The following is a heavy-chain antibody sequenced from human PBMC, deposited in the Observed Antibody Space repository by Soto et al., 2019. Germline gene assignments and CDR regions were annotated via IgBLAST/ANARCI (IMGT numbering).Heavy chain of an antibody. Sequence: GGSLRLSCAASGFTFSDYYMSWIRQAPGKGLEWVSYISSSSSYTNYADSVKGRFTISRDNSKNTSYLQMNSLTAEDTAVYYCAKRRRSCNSASCYDGAFDIWGQGTNVTVSS. J-gene: IGHJ3*02. CDR2: ISSSSSYT. V-gene: IGHV3-11*03. D-gene: IGHD2-2*01. CDR1: GFTFSDYY. CDR3: AKRRRSCNSASCYDGAFDI.